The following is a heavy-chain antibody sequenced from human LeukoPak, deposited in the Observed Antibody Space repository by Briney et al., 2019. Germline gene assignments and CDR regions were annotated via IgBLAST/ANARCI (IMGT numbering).Heavy chain of an antibody. CDR3: AKAEQWLVPYYFDY. V-gene: IGHV3-30*02. J-gene: IGHJ4*02. Sequence: GGSLRLSCTASGFNFGSDAMHWVRQAPGKGLEWVAFIWYDGSNDHYADSVKGRFTISRDNSKNTVCLQMNSLRVEDTAVYYCAKAEQWLVPYYFDYWGQGTLVTVSS. CDR1: GFNFGSDA. D-gene: IGHD6-19*01. CDR2: IWYDGSND.